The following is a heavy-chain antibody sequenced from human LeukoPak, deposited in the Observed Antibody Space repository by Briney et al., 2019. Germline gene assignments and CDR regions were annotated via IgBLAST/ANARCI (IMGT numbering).Heavy chain of an antibody. J-gene: IGHJ4*02. CDR1: GYSFTNYW. D-gene: IGHD2-15*01. V-gene: IGHV5-10-1*01. CDR2: IDPSDSDT. Sequence: SGESLKISCKGSGYSFTNYWIYWVRQMPGKGLEWMGRIDPSDSDTNYSPSFQGHVTITADKSINTAYLQWSSLKASDTAIYYCASEYCSGGNCYFDYWGQGTLVTVSS. CDR3: ASEYCSGGNCYFDY.